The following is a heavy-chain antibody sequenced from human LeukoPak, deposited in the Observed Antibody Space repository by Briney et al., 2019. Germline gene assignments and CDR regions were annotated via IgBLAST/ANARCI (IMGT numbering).Heavy chain of an antibody. Sequence: PGGSLRLSCAASGFTFSSSAMSWVRQAPGKGLEWVSSISGSGSGGSTYYADSVKGRFTISRDNSKNTLYLQMNSLRAEDTAVYYCAKSSGNNWFDPWGQGTLVTVSS. CDR1: GFTFSSSA. CDR3: AKSSGNNWFDP. J-gene: IGHJ5*02. CDR2: ISGSGSGGST. D-gene: IGHD2-15*01. V-gene: IGHV3-23*01.